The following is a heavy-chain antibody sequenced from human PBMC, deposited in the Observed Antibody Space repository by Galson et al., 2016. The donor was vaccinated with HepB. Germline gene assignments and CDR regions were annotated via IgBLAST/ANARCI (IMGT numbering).Heavy chain of an antibody. CDR3: ARGRYYAMDV. V-gene: IGHV3-74*01. CDR1: GFTFNTYW. CDR2: INSDGSGT. Sequence: SLRLSCAASGFTFNTYWMHWVRQAPGKGLVWVSRINSDGSGTTYADSAKGRFTISRDNAKNTLYLQMNSLRAEDTAVYYCARGRYYAMDVWGQETTVTV. J-gene: IGHJ6*02.